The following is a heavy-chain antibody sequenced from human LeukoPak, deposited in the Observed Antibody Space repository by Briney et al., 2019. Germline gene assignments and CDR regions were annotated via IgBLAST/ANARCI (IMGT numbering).Heavy chain of an antibody. D-gene: IGHD4-11*01. V-gene: IGHV1-46*01. CDR3: AKSHDYSNYIFEF. CDR2: INPSGGST. CDR1: GYTFTSYY. J-gene: IGHJ4*02. Sequence: ASVKVSCKASGYTFTSYYMHWVRQAPGQGLEWMGIINPSGGSTSYAQNFQGRVTITRNSSINTAYMELSSLTSEDTAVYYCAKSHDYSNYIFEFWGQGTLVTVSS.